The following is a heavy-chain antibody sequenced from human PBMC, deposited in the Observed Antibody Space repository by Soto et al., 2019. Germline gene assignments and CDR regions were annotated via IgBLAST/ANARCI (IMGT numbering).Heavy chain of an antibody. CDR3: ASYDILTGYNPS. CDR2: ISAYNGNT. Sequence: ASVKVSCKASGYTFTSYGISWVRQAPGQGLEWMGWISAYNGNTNYAQKLQGIVTMNTDTSTSTAYMELRSLRSDDTAVYYCASYDILTGYNPSWGQGTLVTVSS. J-gene: IGHJ5*02. CDR1: GYTFTSYG. V-gene: IGHV1-18*01. D-gene: IGHD3-9*01.